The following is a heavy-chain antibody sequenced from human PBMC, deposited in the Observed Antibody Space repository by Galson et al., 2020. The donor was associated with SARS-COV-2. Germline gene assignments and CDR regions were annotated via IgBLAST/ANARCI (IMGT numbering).Heavy chain of an antibody. V-gene: IGHV3-7*01. CDR1: GFTFSNYY. J-gene: IGHJ4*02. D-gene: IGHD5-12*01. CDR3: ARDRGWLQVDG. CDR2: MKPDGSKK. Sequence: GVSLRLSCVASGFTFSNYYMNWVRQAPGKGLEWVASMKPDGSKKYYVDSVMGRFTISRDNTKSSLYLQMNSLRAEDTAVYYCARDRGWLQVDGWGQGTLVTVSS.